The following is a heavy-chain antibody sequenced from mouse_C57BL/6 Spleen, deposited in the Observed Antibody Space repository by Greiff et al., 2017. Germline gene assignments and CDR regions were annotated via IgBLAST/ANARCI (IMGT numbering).Heavy chain of an antibody. Sequence: EVMLVESGGDLVKPGGSLKLSCAASGFTFSSYGMSWVRQTPDKRLEWVATISSGGSYTYYPASVKGRFTISRDNAKNTLYLQMSSLKSEDTAMYYCARGELGLDYWGQGTTLTVSS. CDR2: ISSGGSYT. V-gene: IGHV5-6*01. CDR3: ARGELGLDY. D-gene: IGHD4-1*01. J-gene: IGHJ2*01. CDR1: GFTFSSYG.